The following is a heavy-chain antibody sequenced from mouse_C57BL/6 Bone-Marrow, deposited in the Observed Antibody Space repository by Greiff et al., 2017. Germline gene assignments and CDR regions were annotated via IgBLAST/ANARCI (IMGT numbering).Heavy chain of an antibody. CDR3: ASPSYALAMDY. Sequence: VQLQQSGAELVKPGASVKMSCKASGYTFTSYWITWVKQRPGQGLEWIGDIYPGSGSTKYNEKFKSKATLTVDTSSSTAYMQLSSLSSEDSAVYYCASPSYALAMDYWGQGTSVTVSS. J-gene: IGHJ4*01. CDR2: IYPGSGST. CDR1: GYTFTSYW. V-gene: IGHV1-55*01. D-gene: IGHD1-1*01.